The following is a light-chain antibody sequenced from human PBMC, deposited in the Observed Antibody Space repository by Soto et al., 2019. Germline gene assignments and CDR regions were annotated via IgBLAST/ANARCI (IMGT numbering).Light chain of an antibody. CDR2: EVT. CDR1: SDIGNYNL. V-gene: IGLV2-23*02. CDR3: ASYAGSRTYG. Sequence: QSAVTQPASVSGSPGQAVTISCSGSDIGNYNLVSWYQHLPGRAPKLLIFEVTMRPSGISDRFSGSKSASTASLTISGLQAEDEGDYYCASYAGSRTYGFGSGTKLTVL. J-gene: IGLJ1*01.